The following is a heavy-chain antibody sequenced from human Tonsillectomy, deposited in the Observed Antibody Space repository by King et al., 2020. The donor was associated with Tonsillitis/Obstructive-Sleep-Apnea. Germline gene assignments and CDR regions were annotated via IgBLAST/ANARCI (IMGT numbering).Heavy chain of an antibody. J-gene: IGHJ4*02. CDR2: INTNTGNP. Sequence: VQLVQSGSELKKPGASVKVSCKASGYPFITYDLNRVRQAPGQGLEWMGWINTNTGNPTYAQGFTGRFVFSLDTSVSTTNLQISSLKVEDTAVYYCVRGAPQDYSEQGLDYWGQGTLVTVSS. CDR3: VRGAPQDYSEQGLDY. D-gene: IGHD4-11*01. CDR1: GYPFITYD. V-gene: IGHV7-4-1*02.